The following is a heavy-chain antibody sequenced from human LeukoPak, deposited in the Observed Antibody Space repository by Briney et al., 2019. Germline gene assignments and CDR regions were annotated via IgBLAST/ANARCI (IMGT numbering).Heavy chain of an antibody. Sequence: GGSLRLSCAASGFTFSGYSMNWVRQAPGKGLEWVSSISSSSSYIYYADSVKGRFTISRDNAKNSLYLQMNSLRAEDTAVYYCASSTSSTSEYDYWGQGTLVTVSS. CDR1: GFTFSGYS. J-gene: IGHJ4*02. CDR3: ASSTSSTSEYDY. CDR2: ISSSSSYI. V-gene: IGHV3-21*01. D-gene: IGHD2-2*01.